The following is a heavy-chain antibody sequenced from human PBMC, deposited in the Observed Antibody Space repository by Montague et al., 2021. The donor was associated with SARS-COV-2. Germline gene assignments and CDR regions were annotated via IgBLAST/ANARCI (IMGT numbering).Heavy chain of an antibody. D-gene: IGHD1-26*01. CDR2: MDWDDEK. J-gene: IGHJ6*02. CDR1: GFSLSTRGMR. CDR3: ARSGQPAGNYAPLGYYGLDV. V-gene: IGHV2-70*04. Sequence: PALVKPTQTLTLTCTFSGFSLSTRGMRASWIRQPPGKALEWLARMDWDDEKHYNASLKTRLTISKDTSKNHVVLTMTNMDPVDTGTYYCARSGQPAGNYAPLGYYGLDVWGRGTTVIVSS.